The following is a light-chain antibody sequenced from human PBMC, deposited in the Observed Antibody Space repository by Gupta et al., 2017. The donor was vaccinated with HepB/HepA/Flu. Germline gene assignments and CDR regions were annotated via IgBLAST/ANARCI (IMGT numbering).Light chain of an antibody. V-gene: IGLV3-1*01. CDR1: KLGTKF. CDR3: QTWDADTGV. J-gene: IGLJ1*01. CDR2: QDK. Sequence: SYDLTQPPSVSVSPGQPANIPCSGDKLGTKFVAWYQQKPGRSPVLVIYQDKKRPSGNPDRFTGSNSGNTATLTISGTQATDEADYYCQTWDADTGVFGAGTRVTVL.